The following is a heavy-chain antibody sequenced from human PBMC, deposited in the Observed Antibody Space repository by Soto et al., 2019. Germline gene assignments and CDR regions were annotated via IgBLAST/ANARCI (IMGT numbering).Heavy chain of an antibody. CDR1: GGSINSGGSY. J-gene: IGHJ2*01. V-gene: IGHV4-31*03. CDR3: ASGQCFSSSCSSLNL. Sequence: QVQLQESGPGLVKPSQTLSLTCTVSGGSINSGGSYWSWIRQSPGEGLEWIGYIYYSGTTYYNPSLKSRASISLDTSKNQFSLKLSSVPAADTAIYYFASGQCFSSSCSSLNLWGRGTLVTVSS. D-gene: IGHD2-2*01. CDR2: IYYSGTT.